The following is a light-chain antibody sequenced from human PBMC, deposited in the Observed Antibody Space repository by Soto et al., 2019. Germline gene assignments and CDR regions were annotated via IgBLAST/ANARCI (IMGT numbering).Light chain of an antibody. CDR3: SSYAGSNLWV. J-gene: IGLJ3*02. CDR2: EVS. V-gene: IGLV2-8*01. Sequence: QSALTQSPSASGAAGQSVTISCTGTSSDVGNYKYVSWYQQHPGKAPKVMIYEVSKRPSGVPDRFSGSKSGNTASLTVSGLQVEDEADYYCSSYAGSNLWVFGGGTKVTVL. CDR1: SSDVGNYKY.